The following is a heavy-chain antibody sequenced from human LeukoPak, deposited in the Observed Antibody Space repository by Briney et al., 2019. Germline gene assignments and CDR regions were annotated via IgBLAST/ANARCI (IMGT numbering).Heavy chain of an antibody. CDR3: ARDGLPFDY. V-gene: IGHV3-7*03. J-gene: IGHJ4*02. CDR1: GFTFRSYW. Sequence: GGSLRLSCAASGFTFRSYWMSWVRQAPGKGLEWVANIKQDGSEKYYVDTVKGRLTISRDNAKKPLYLQMNSLRAEDTAVYYCARDGLPFDYWGQGTLVTVSS. CDR2: IKQDGSEK.